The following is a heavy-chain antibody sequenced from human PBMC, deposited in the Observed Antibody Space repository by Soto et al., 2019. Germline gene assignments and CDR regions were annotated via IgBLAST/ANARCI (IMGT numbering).Heavy chain of an antibody. CDR3: AKDPGYSLDY. Sequence: PSETLSLTCVISGDSVSIYSGAWNWIRQSPSRGLEWLGRTYYRSKWYYDYAESVKSRIIISVDTSKNQFSLQLNSVTPEDAAVYYCAKDPGYSLDYWGQGTQVTGLL. V-gene: IGHV6-1*01. CDR2: TYYRSKWYY. J-gene: IGHJ4*02. D-gene: IGHD5-12*01. CDR1: GDSVSIYSGA.